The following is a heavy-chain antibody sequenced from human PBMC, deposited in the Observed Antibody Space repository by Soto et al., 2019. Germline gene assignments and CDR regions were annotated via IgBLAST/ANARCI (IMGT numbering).Heavy chain of an antibody. CDR3: ARADLFGYYFDY. J-gene: IGHJ4*02. V-gene: IGHV3-7*04. Sequence: SLRLSCAASGFTFSSYWMTWVRQAPGRGLEWVANINEDGSVKGYVDSVKGRFTISRDNARNSLNLQMNSLRAEDTAVYYCARADLFGYYFDYWGQGTLVTVSS. D-gene: IGHD3-3*01. CDR2: INEDGSVK. CDR1: GFTFSSYW.